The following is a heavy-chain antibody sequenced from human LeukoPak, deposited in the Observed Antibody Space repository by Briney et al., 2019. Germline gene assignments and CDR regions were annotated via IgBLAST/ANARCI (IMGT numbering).Heavy chain of an antibody. V-gene: IGHV3-21*01. CDR2: ISSSSSYI. CDR3: ARVPLGCSGGSCRPYYFDY. D-gene: IGHD2-15*01. J-gene: IGHJ4*02. Sequence: GGSLRLSCAASGFTFSSYSMNWVRQAPGKGLEWVSSISSSSSYIYYADSVKGRFTISRDNAKNSLYLQMNSLRAEDTAVYYCARVPLGCSGGSCRPYYFDYWGQGTLVTVSS. CDR1: GFTFSSYS.